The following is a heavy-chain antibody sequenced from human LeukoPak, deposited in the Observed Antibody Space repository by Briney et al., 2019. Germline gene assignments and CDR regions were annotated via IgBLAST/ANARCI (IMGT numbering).Heavy chain of an antibody. CDR1: GYTFTVYY. J-gene: IGHJ4*02. D-gene: IGHD2-8*01. Sequence: ASVKVSSKASGYTFTVYYMHWVRQAPGQGLEWMGWINPNSGGTNSAQKFQGRVTMTRDTSISTAHMELSRLRSDDTAVYYWARLYYGNYYFDYWGQATLVTVSS. V-gene: IGHV1-2*02. CDR2: INPNSGGT. CDR3: ARLYYGNYYFDY.